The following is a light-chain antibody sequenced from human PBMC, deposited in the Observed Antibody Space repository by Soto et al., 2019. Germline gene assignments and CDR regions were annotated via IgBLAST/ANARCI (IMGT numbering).Light chain of an antibody. V-gene: IGKV3-20*01. Sequence: EIVLTQSPGTLSLSQGEGATLSCGASQSVSSSFFAWYQQKPGQAPRLLIYGASSRATGIPDRFSGSGSGIDFTLTISRLEPEDFAVYYCQQYGSSPWTFGQGTKVETK. J-gene: IGKJ1*01. CDR1: QSVSSSF. CDR2: GAS. CDR3: QQYGSSPWT.